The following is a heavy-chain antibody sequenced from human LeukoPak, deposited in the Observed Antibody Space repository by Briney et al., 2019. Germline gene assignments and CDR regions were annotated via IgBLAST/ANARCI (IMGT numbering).Heavy chain of an antibody. CDR2: INWNGGST. D-gene: IGHD1-26*01. J-gene: IGHJ1*01. CDR1: GFTFDDYG. V-gene: IGHV3-20*04. Sequence: GGSLRLSCAASGFTFDDYGMSWVRQAPGKGLEWVSGINWNGGSTGYADSVKGRFTISRDNAKNSLYLQMNSLRAEDTALYYCARDRSSGSSAEYFQHWGQGTLVTVSS. CDR3: ARDRSSGSSAEYFQH.